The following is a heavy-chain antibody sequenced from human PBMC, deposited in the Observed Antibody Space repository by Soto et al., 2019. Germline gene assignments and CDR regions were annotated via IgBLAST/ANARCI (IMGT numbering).Heavy chain of an antibody. V-gene: IGHV1-18*04. J-gene: IGHJ6*02. CDR1: GYTFTSYG. Sequence: QLLQSAAEVKKPGASVKVSCKASGYTFTSYGIAWVRQAPGQGLEWMGWISAYNGNTDYAQRFQGRVTMTADTSTSTASVELSLLKSDDTAVFDCARTNPVLLFLEFSPRSYYFSGMDVRGQGTTVTVSS. D-gene: IGHD3-3*01. CDR2: ISAYNGNT. CDR3: ARTNPVLLFLEFSPRSYYFSGMDV.